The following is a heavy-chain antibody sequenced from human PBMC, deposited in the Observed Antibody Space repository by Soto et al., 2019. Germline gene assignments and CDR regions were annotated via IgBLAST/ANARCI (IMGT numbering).Heavy chain of an antibody. CDR3: TTDHESPPLRLGELSLDY. J-gene: IGHJ4*02. V-gene: IGHV3-15*07. Sequence: EVQLVESGGGLVKPGGSLRLSCAASGFTFSNAWMNWVRQAPGKGLEWVGRIKSKTDGGTTDYAAPVKGRFTISRDDSKNTLYLQMNSLETEDTAVYYCTTDHESPPLRLGELSLDYWGQGTLVTVSS. CDR1: GFTFSNAW. CDR2: IKSKTDGGTT. D-gene: IGHD3-16*02.